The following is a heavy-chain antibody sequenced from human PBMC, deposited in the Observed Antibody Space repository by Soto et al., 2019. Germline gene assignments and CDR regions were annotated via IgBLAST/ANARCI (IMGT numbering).Heavy chain of an antibody. J-gene: IGHJ4*02. CDR1: GGSLSGYY. V-gene: IGHV4-34*01. D-gene: IGHD3-3*01. CDR3: PRRQGRLLEWPPRGYFDY. Sequence: SQTRSRTCAVCGGSLSGYYWSWIRQPPGKGLEWLGEINHSGSANYNPSLKSRVTISLDTSKNQFSLKLSTVSAAEKSAYSSPRRQGRLLEWPPRGYFDYSGQGTLPTVA. CDR2: INHSGSA.